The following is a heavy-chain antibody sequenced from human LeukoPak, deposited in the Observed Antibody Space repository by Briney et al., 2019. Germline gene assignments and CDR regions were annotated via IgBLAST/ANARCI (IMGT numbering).Heavy chain of an antibody. CDR1: GGSFSGYY. J-gene: IGHJ6*02. Sequence: SETLFLTCAVYGGSFSGYYWSWIRQPPGKGLEWIGEINHSGSTNYNPSLKSRVTISVDTSKNQFSLKLSSVTAADTAVYYCARDRIAVAGTGYYYYYGMDVWGQGTTVTVSS. CDR2: INHSGST. CDR3: ARDRIAVAGTGYYYYYGMDV. V-gene: IGHV4-34*01. D-gene: IGHD6-19*01.